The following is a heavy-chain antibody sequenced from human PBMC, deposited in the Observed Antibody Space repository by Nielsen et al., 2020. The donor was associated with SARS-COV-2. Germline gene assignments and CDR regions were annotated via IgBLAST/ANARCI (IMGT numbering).Heavy chain of an antibody. J-gene: IGHJ4*02. CDR2: ISYDGSNK. CDR1: GFTFSNYA. Sequence: GGSLRLSCAASGFTFSNYAMHWVRQAPGKGLEGVAIISYDGSNKYYADSVKGRFTISRDNSKNTLYLQMNSLRAEDTAVYYCARDVITGTSGFDYWGQGTLVTVSS. V-gene: IGHV3-30-3*01. D-gene: IGHD1-20*01. CDR3: ARDVITGTSGFDY.